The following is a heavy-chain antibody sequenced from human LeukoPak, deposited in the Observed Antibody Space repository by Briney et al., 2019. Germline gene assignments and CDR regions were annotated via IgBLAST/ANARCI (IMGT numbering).Heavy chain of an antibody. CDR1: GFTFSSYA. CDR3: AKNLLGDAAYSWYFDL. J-gene: IGHJ2*01. CDR2: ISGRGGNT. V-gene: IGHV3-23*01. Sequence: GGSLRLSCAASGFTFSSYAMSWVRQPPGKGLNWVSSISGRGGNTFYADSVKGRFTISRDNSKNTLFLQMNSLRAEDTAVYYCAKNLLGDAAYSWYFDLWGRGTLVTVSS. D-gene: IGHD1-26*01.